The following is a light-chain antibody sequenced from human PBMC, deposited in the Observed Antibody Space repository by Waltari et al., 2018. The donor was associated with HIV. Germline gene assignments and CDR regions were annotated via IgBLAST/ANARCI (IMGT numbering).Light chain of an antibody. V-gene: IGKV4-1*01. J-gene: IGKJ4*01. CDR1: QSLLHSSNNKNH. Sequence: DLAMTQSPDSLAVSLGERATINCKSSQSLLHSSNNKNHLAWYQQKPGQPPKLLVYWASTRESGVPYRFSGSGSGTDFTLTIRSLQAEDVAVYFCQQYHAFPLTFGGGTKVEIK. CDR3: QQYHAFPLT. CDR2: WAS.